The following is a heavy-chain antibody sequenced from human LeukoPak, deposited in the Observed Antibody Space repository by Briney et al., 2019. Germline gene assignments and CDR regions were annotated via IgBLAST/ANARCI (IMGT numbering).Heavy chain of an antibody. D-gene: IGHD4-17*01. CDR2: IYYSGGT. CDR1: GGSISSGGYY. Sequence: SETLSLTCTVSGGSISSGGYYWSWIRQHPGKGLEWIGYIYYSGGTYYNPSLKSRVTISVDTSKNQFSLKLSSVTAADTAVYYCARAARYYGQDYHNMDVWGQGTKVTVSS. V-gene: IGHV4-31*03. CDR3: ARAARYYGQDYHNMDV. J-gene: IGHJ6*02.